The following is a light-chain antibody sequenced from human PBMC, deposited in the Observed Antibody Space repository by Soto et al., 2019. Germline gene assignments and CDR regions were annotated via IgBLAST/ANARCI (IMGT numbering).Light chain of an antibody. CDR3: KQYNTFWK. CDR2: AAS. Sequence: DVQMTHSPSSLSASVGYIVTITFRSSQSISSYLNWYQQKPGKAPKLLIYAASSLQSGVPSRFSGSGSGTEFTLTISSLQPDDFATYYCKQYNTFWKFGQGTKVDIK. J-gene: IGKJ1*01. CDR1: QSISSY. V-gene: IGKV1-39*01.